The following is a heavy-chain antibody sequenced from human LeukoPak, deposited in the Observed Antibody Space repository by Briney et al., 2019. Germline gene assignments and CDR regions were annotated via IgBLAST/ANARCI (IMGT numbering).Heavy chain of an antibody. CDR2: FHSSGST. CDR1: GVSSTDYF. CDR3: ATDGDRDSVVWYWFDS. Sequence: SETLSLTCTVSGVSSTDYFWSWIRQPAGRGLEWIGRFHSSGSTNYNPSVKSRITVSLDTSKNQFSLKLSSVTAADTAVYYCATDGDRDSVVWYWFDSWGQGNLVTVSS. D-gene: IGHD3-9*01. J-gene: IGHJ5*01. V-gene: IGHV4-4*07.